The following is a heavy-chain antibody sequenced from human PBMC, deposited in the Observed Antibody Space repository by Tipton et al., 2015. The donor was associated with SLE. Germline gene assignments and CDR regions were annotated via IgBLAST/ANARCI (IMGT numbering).Heavy chain of an antibody. CDR2: INPRGGTT. Sequence: QLVQSGAGVKKPGASVKVSCKASGYTFINFYIHWVRQAPGQGLEWMGIINPRGGTTTYAQKFQGRVSMTRDTPASTLYIQLSSLRFEDTAVYYCARGLTVAGNDYWGQGTLVTVSA. J-gene: IGHJ4*02. V-gene: IGHV1-46*01. CDR1: GYTFINFY. D-gene: IGHD6-19*01. CDR3: ARGLTVAGNDY.